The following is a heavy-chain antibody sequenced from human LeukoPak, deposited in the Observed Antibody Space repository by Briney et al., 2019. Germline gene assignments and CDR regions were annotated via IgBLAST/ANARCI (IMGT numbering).Heavy chain of an antibody. CDR2: FSSGNGEA. CDR3: TTTTEDAFDI. Sequence: ASVKVSCKVSGYTLREISMHWVRQAPGKGLEWMGGFSSGNGEAIYAQKFQGRVTMTEDTSTDTAYMELSSPRSEDTAVFYCTTTTEDAFDIWGQGTMVTVSS. J-gene: IGHJ3*02. CDR1: GYTLREIS. D-gene: IGHD4-17*01. V-gene: IGHV1-24*01.